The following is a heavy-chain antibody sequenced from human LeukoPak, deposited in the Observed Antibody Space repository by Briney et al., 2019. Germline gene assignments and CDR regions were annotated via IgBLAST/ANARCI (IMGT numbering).Heavy chain of an antibody. CDR1: GGSISSGGYS. D-gene: IGHD2-15*01. CDR2: IYHSGST. Sequence: SETLSLTCAVSGGSISSGGYSWSWIRQPPGKGLEWIGYIYHSGSTYYNPSLKSRVTISVDRSKNQFSLKLSSVTAADTAVYYCARGVVANGDFDYWGQGTLVTASS. J-gene: IGHJ4*02. V-gene: IGHV4-30-2*01. CDR3: ARGVVANGDFDY.